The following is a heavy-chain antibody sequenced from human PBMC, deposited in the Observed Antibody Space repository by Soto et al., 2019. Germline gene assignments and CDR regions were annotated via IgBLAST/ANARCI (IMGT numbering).Heavy chain of an antibody. J-gene: IGHJ5*02. CDR2: IYTGGST. D-gene: IGHD4-17*01. V-gene: IGHV3-53*01. CDR3: ARAYGGNPALFDP. CDR1: GFTVSSDY. Sequence: EVQLVESGGGLIQPGGSLRLSCAASGFTVSSDYMSWVRQAPGKGLEWVSVIYTGGSTYYADSVKGRFTFSRDNSNNTLNIQMNSLRAEDTAVYYCARAYGGNPALFDPWGQGTLVTVSS.